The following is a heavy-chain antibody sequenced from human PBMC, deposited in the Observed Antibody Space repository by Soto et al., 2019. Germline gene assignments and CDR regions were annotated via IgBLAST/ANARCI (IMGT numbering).Heavy chain of an antibody. V-gene: IGHV1-46*01. Sequence: ASVKVCCKASGYTFTSYYMHWVRQAPGKGLEWMGIINPSGGSTSYAQKFQGRVTMTRDTYTRTVYMELSSLRSEDTAVYYCASFGRLITMIVVGDYRGQGTLVTV. CDR2: INPSGGST. D-gene: IGHD3-22*01. CDR1: GYTFTSYY. J-gene: IGHJ4*02. CDR3: ASFGRLITMIVVGDY.